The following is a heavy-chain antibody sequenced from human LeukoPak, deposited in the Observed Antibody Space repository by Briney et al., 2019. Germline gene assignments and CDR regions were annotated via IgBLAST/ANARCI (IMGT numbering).Heavy chain of an antibody. Sequence: GGSLRLSCAASGFTFSNYEMNWVRQAPGKGLEWVSHIDSGGTTMYYADSVKGRLTISRDNAKNSLYLQMNGLRAEDTAVYYCAKDDTPITTGRHDAYDIWGQGTMVTVSS. CDR3: AKDDTPITTGRHDAYDI. D-gene: IGHD3-22*01. CDR2: IDSGGTTM. CDR1: GFTFSNYE. J-gene: IGHJ3*02. V-gene: IGHV3-48*03.